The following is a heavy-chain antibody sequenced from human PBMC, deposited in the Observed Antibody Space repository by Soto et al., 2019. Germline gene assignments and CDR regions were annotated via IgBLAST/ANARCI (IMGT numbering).Heavy chain of an antibody. V-gene: IGHV4-31*03. CDR3: ARVFSGVKVYYYDSSGYSTGLDP. CDR2: IYYSGST. D-gene: IGHD3-22*01. J-gene: IGHJ5*02. CDR1: GGSISSGGYY. Sequence: SETLSLTCTVSGGSISSGGYYWSWIRQHPGKGLEWIGYIYYSGSTYYNPSLKSRVTISVDTSKNQFSLKLSSVTAADTAVYYCARVFSGVKVYYYDSSGYSTGLDPWGQGTLVTVSA.